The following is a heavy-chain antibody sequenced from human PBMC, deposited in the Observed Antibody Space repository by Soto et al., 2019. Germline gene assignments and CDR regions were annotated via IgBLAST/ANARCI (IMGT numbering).Heavy chain of an antibody. V-gene: IGHV5-51*01. CDR2: IYPGDSDT. CDR3: ARLLSTTVTTSGYFDY. CDR1: GYSFTSYW. D-gene: IGHD4-4*01. Sequence: GESLKISCKGSGYSFTSYWIGWVRQMPGKGLERMGIIYPGDSDTRYSPSFQGQVTISADKSISTAYLQWSSLKASDTAMYYCARLLSTTVTTSGYFDYCGQGTLVTVSS. J-gene: IGHJ4*02.